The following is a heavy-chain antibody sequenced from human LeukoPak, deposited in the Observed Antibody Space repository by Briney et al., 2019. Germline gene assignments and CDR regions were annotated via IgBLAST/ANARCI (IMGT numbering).Heavy chain of an antibody. CDR1: GFPFSSHW. D-gene: IGHD6-19*01. CDR2: ISHDGSEK. CDR3: ASGGGWVFFN. Sequence: GGSLRLSCAASGFPFSSHWLSWFRQSPGKGLEWVAHISHDGSEKHYVDSVKGRFTISRDNARNSQFLQMNSLRVDDTAVYYCASGGGWVFFNWGQGTLVTVSS. J-gene: IGHJ4*02. V-gene: IGHV3-7*01.